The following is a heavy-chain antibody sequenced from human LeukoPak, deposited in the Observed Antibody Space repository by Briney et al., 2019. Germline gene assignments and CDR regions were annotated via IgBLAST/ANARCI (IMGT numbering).Heavy chain of an antibody. CDR3: ARVVARLYYFDY. J-gene: IGHJ4*02. V-gene: IGHV3-48*03. CDR1: GFTFSNYE. CDR2: ISCHGLTR. D-gene: IGHD5-12*01. Sequence: GGSLRLSCAASGFTFSNYEMNWVRQAPGKGLEWVSYISCHGLTRYYADSVKGRFTISRDDAKNSLYLQMNSLRAEDTAVYYCARVVARLYYFDYWGQGTLVTVSS.